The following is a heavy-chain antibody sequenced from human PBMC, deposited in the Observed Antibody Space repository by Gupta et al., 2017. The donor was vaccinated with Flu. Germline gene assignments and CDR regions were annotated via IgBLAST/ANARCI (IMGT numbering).Heavy chain of an antibody. V-gene: IGHV4-31*01. Sequence: YSRSGTRHNPVRALEWLGNTHHSGSPYYTPSFKSHLPISVDPSKTHFSLTLSFVSPAASALYFCARGVGVGGDQTFDYWGQGTLVTVSS. J-gene: IGHJ4*02. CDR3: ARGVGVGGDQTFDY. CDR2: THHSGSP. D-gene: IGHD2-15*01. CDR1: YS.